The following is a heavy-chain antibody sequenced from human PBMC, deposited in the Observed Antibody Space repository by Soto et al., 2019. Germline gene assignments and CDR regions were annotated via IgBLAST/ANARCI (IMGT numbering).Heavy chain of an antibody. V-gene: IGHV1-18*01. J-gene: IGHJ4*02. CDR1: GYTFTSYG. D-gene: IGHD2-2*01. CDR3: ARVLRYCSSTSCYSQDY. Sequence: QVQLVQSGAEVKKPGASVKVSCKASGYTFTSYGISWVRQAPGQGLEWMGWISAYNGNTNYAQKLQGRVTMTTDTSTSTAYMELRSRRSDDTAVYYCARVLRYCSSTSCYSQDYWGQGTLVTVSS. CDR2: ISAYNGNT.